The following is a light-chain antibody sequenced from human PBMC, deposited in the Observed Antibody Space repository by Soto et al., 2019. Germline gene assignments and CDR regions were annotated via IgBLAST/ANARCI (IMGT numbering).Light chain of an antibody. CDR3: AAWDDSLIGPV. Sequence: QAVVTQPPSASGTPGQRVTISCSGSSSNIGSYTVNWYQQLPGTAPKLLIYSNNQRPSGVPDRFSGSKSGTSASLAISGLQSEDEADYYCAAWDDSLIGPVFGGGTKLTV. CDR2: SNN. CDR1: SSNIGSYT. J-gene: IGLJ3*02. V-gene: IGLV1-44*01.